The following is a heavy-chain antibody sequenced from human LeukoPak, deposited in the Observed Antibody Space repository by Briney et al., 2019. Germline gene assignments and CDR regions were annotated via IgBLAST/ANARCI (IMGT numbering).Heavy chain of an antibody. D-gene: IGHD1-26*01. V-gene: IGHV3-23*01. CDR2: ISGSGGST. Sequence: PGGSLRLSCAASGFTFSSYAMSWVRQAPGKGLEWVSAISGSGGSTYYADSVKGRFTISRDNSKNTLYLQMNSLRAEDTAVYYCAKAKWELLVFCLGYWGQGTLVTVSS. CDR3: AKAKWELLVFCLGY. CDR1: GFTFSSYA. J-gene: IGHJ4*02.